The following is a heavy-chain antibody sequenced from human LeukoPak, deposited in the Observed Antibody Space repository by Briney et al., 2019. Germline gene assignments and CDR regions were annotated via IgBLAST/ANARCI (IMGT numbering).Heavy chain of an antibody. J-gene: IGHJ6*02. Sequence: PGGSLRLSCAASGFTFSSYGMHWVRQAPGKGLEWVAVISYDGSNKYYADSVKGRFTISRDNSKNMLYLQMNSLRAEDTAVYYCARDAYNYYGMDVWGQGTTVTVSS. V-gene: IGHV3-30*03. CDR1: GFTFSSYG. CDR2: ISYDGSNK. CDR3: ARDAYNYYGMDV. D-gene: IGHD3-16*01.